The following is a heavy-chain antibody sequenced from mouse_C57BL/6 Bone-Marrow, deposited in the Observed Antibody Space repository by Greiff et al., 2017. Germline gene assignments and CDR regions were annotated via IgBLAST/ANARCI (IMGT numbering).Heavy chain of an antibody. CDR3: ASSYYSNWAMDY. Sequence: EVKVEESGGGLVQPGGSLKLSCAASGFTFSDYYMYWVRQTPEKRLEWVAYISNSGGSTYYPDTVKGRFTISRDNANNTLYLQMSRLKSDDTSMYYCASSYYSNWAMDYWGQGTSVTVSS. V-gene: IGHV5-12*01. D-gene: IGHD2-5*01. CDR2: ISNSGGST. CDR1: GFTFSDYY. J-gene: IGHJ4*01.